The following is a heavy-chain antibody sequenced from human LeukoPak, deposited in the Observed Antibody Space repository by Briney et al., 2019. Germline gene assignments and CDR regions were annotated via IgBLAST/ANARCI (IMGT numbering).Heavy chain of an antibody. Sequence: QPGGSLRLSCAASGVTFSRYGMHWVRQAPGEGLEWVAVIWYDGINKDYADSVKGRFTISRDNSKNTLYLQMKSLRAEDTAFYYCARLLGDSSGYMDYWGQGARVTVSS. CDR1: GVTFSRYG. D-gene: IGHD3-22*01. CDR3: ARLLGDSSGYMDY. V-gene: IGHV3-33*01. CDR2: IWYDGINK. J-gene: IGHJ4*02.